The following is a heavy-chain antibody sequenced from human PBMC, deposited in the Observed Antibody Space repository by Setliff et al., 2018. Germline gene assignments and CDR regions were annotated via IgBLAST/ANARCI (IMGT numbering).Heavy chain of an antibody. J-gene: IGHJ5*02. CDR3: GRSEAYNWFDP. V-gene: IGHV4-39*07. CDR2: MYSGGNT. Sequence: SETLSLTCTVSGGRISGSNHSWGWARQPPGKGLEWIGSMYSGGNTYYNPSLKSRATISIDTSRNQFSLKLNSVTAADTAVYYCGRSEAYNWFDPWGQGTLVTVSS. CDR1: GGRISGSNHS.